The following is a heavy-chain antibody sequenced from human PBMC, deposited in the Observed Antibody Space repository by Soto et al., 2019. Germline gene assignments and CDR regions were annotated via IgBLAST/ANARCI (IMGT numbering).Heavy chain of an antibody. J-gene: IGHJ4*02. CDR3: ATRMTLVA. CDR1: ESSFTTYW. D-gene: IGHD2-15*01. V-gene: IGHV5-10-1*01. Sequence: PGESLKISCQVSESSFTTYWINWVRQVPGKGLEWLGRIDPDDSQTNYSPSFRGHVTTSADKSVNTAYLQWDSLKLSDAAMYHCATRMTLVAWGQGTLVTVSS. CDR2: IDPDDSQT.